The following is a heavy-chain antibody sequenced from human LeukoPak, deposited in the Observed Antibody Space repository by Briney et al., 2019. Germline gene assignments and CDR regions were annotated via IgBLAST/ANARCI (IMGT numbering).Heavy chain of an antibody. V-gene: IGHV3-9*01. J-gene: IGHJ3*02. CDR3: AKDISPRVVDGDYVSLAFDI. Sequence: PGRSLRLSCAASGFTFDDYAMHWVRQAPGKGLEWVSGISWNSGSIGYADSVKGRFTISRDNAKNSLYLQMNSLRAEDTALYYCAKDISPRVVDGDYVSLAFDIWGQGTMVTVSS. D-gene: IGHD4-17*01. CDR2: ISWNSGSI. CDR1: GFTFDDYA.